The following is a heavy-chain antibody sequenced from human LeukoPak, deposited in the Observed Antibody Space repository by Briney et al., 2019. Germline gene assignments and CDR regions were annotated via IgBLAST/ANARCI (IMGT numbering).Heavy chain of an antibody. J-gene: IGHJ4*02. CDR3: ARDLPYYYGSGSPRFDY. V-gene: IGHV4-34*01. CDR2: INHSGST. D-gene: IGHD3-10*01. CDR1: GGSFSGYY. Sequence: PAETLSLTCAVCGGSFSGYYWSWIRQPPGKGLEWRGEINHSGSTNYNPSLKSRVTISVDTSKNQFSLKLSSVTAADTAVYYCARDLPYYYGSGSPRFDYWGKGTMVTVSS.